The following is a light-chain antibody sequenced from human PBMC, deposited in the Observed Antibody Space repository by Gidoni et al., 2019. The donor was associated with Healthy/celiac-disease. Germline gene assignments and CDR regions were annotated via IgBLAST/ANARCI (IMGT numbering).Light chain of an antibody. CDR2: GAS. J-gene: IGKJ4*01. V-gene: IGKV3-20*01. CDR1: QSVSSSH. Sequence: EIVLTQSPGTLSLSPGERATLSCRASQSVSSSHLAWYQQKPGQAPRLLIYGASSRAADIPDRFSGSGSGTDFTLTISRLEPEDFAVYYCQQYGSSPLTFXGXTKVXIK. CDR3: QQYGSSPLT.